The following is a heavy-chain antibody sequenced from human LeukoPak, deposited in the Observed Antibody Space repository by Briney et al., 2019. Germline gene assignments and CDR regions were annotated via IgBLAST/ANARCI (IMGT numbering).Heavy chain of an antibody. D-gene: IGHD3-22*01. Sequence: PGGSLRLSCAVSGFTVSLYYMTWVRQAPGKGLEWVSVIYSGGPTYYADSVKGRFTISRDNSKNTLYLQMNSLRAEDTAVYYCARDRNYYDSSGYLDYWGQGTLVTVSS. V-gene: IGHV3-53*05. J-gene: IGHJ4*02. CDR1: GFTVSLYY. CDR3: ARDRNYYDSSGYLDY. CDR2: IYSGGPT.